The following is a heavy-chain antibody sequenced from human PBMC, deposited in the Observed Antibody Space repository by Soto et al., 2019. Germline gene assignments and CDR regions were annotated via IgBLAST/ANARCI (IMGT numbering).Heavy chain of an antibody. Sequence: QVQLVQSGAEVKKPGSSVKVSCKASGGTFSSYAISWVRQAPGQGLEWMGGIIPIFGTANYAQKFQGRVTITADESTSTASMELSSLRSEDTAVYYCARAPSNTCEPSDYYYGMDVWGQGTTFTVSS. V-gene: IGHV1-69*01. J-gene: IGHJ6*02. D-gene: IGHD3-16*01. CDR1: GGTFSSYA. CDR3: ARAPSNTCEPSDYYYGMDV. CDR2: IIPIFGTA.